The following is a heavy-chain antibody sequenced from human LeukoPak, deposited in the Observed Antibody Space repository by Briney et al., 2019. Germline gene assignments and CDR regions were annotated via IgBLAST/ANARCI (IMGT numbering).Heavy chain of an antibody. CDR2: ISGSGGST. J-gene: IGHJ3*02. Sequence: GGSLRLSCAASGFTFSSYGMSWVRQAPGKGLEWVSAISGSGGSTYYADSVKGRFTISRDNSKNTLYLQMNSLRAEDPAVYYCAKDGPPYCSSTSCYASDAFDIWGQGTMVTVSS. CDR1: GFTFSSYG. CDR3: AKDGPPYCSSTSCYASDAFDI. D-gene: IGHD2-2*01. V-gene: IGHV3-23*01.